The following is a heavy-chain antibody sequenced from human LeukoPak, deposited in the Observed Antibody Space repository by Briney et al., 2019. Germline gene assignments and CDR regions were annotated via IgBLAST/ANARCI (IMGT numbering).Heavy chain of an antibody. D-gene: IGHD3-16*01. V-gene: IGHV1-2*02. J-gene: IGHJ6*03. CDR3: ATSGGVNYYYYYMDV. Sequence: ASVKVSCKASGYTFTSYGISWVRQAPGQGLEWMGWINPNSGGTNYAQKFQGRVTMTRDTSISTAYMELSRLRSDDTAVYYCATSGGVNYYYYYMDVWGKGTTVTVSS. CDR2: INPNSGGT. CDR1: GYTFTSYG.